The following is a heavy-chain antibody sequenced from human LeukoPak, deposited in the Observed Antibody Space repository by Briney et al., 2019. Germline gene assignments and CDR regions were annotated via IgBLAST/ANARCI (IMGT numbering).Heavy chain of an antibody. V-gene: IGHV1-18*01. D-gene: IGHD4-17*01. CDR2: ISAYNANT. Sequence: ASVKVSCKASGYTFISYGITWVRQAPGQGLEWMGWISAYNANTNYAQKLQGRVTMTTDTSTSTAYMELRSLRSDDTAMYYCAGVNTVTTGGRPFDYWGQGTLVTVSS. J-gene: IGHJ4*02. CDR3: AGVNTVTTGGRPFDY. CDR1: GYTFISYG.